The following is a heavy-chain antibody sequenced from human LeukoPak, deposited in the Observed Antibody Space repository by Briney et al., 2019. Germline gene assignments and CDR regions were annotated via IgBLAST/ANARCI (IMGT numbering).Heavy chain of an antibody. D-gene: IGHD3-22*01. CDR1: GFTFSSYA. J-gene: IGHJ4*02. V-gene: IGHV3-23*01. Sequence: PGGSLRLSCAASGFTFSSYAMSWVRQAPGKGLEWVSAISGSGGSTYYADSVEGRFTISRDNSKNTVYLQMNSLRVEDTAVYYCARDSGDSSGYYPGYWGQGTLVTVSS. CDR2: ISGSGGST. CDR3: ARDSGDSSGYYPGY.